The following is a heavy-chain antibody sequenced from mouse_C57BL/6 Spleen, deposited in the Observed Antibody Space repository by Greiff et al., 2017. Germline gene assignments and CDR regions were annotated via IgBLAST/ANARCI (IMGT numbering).Heavy chain of an antibody. CDR1: GYAFSSSW. CDR2: IYPGDGDT. V-gene: IGHV1-82*01. J-gene: IGHJ3*01. CDR3: AREDSNYWFAY. D-gene: IGHD2-5*01. Sequence: VKLQESGPELVKPGASVKISCKASGYAFSSSWMNWVKQRPGKGLEWIGRIYPGDGDTNYNGKFKGKATLTADKSSSTAYMQLSSLTSEDSAVYFCAREDSNYWFAYWGQGTLVTVSA.